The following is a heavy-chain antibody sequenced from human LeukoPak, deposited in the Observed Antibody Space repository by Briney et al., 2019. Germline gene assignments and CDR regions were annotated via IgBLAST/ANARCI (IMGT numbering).Heavy chain of an antibody. CDR1: GGSFSGYY. D-gene: IGHD1-7*01. V-gene: IGHV4-34*01. J-gene: IGHJ3*02. Sequence: PSETLSLTCAVYGGSFSGYYWSWIRQPPGKGLEWIGEINHSGSTNYNPSLKSRVTISVDTSKNQFSLELSSVTAADTAVYYCARRTGTTVWDDAFDIWGQGTMVTVSS. CDR2: INHSGST. CDR3: ARRTGTTVWDDAFDI.